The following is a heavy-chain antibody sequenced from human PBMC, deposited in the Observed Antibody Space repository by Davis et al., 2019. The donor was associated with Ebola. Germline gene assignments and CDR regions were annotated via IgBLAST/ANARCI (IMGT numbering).Heavy chain of an antibody. Sequence: GESLKISCAASGFTVSSNYMSWVRQAPGKGLEWVSVIYSGGSTYYADSVKGRFTISRDNSKNTLYLQMNSLRAEDTAVYYCAKDRDSSGWVNWFDPWGQGTLVTVSS. CDR1: GFTVSSNY. J-gene: IGHJ5*02. CDR2: IYSGGST. CDR3: AKDRDSSGWVNWFDP. V-gene: IGHV3-66*02. D-gene: IGHD6-19*01.